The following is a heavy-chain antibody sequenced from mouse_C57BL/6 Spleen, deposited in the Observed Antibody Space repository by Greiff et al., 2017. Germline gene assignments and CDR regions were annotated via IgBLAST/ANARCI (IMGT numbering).Heavy chain of an antibody. Sequence: EVKLVESGGGLVKPGGSLKLSCAASGFTFSDYGMHWVRQAPEKGLEWVAYISSGSSTIYYADTVKGRFTISRDNAKNTLFLQMTSLRSEDTAMYYCAAYSPSYAMDYWGQGTSVTVSS. D-gene: IGHD2-12*01. CDR3: AAYSPSYAMDY. CDR2: ISSGSSTI. J-gene: IGHJ4*01. V-gene: IGHV5-17*01. CDR1: GFTFSDYG.